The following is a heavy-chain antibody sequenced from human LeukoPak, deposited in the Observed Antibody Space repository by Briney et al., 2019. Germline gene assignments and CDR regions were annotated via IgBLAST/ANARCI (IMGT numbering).Heavy chain of an antibody. CDR1: GGTFSSYA. J-gene: IGHJ4*02. Sequence: SVKVSCKASGGTFSSYAISWVRQASGQGLEWMGRIIPILGIANYAQKFQGRVTITADKSTGTAYMELSSLRSEDTAVYYCARGPKGGGFDYWGQGTLVTVSS. V-gene: IGHV1-69*04. D-gene: IGHD1-26*01. CDR3: ARGPKGGGFDY. CDR2: IIPILGIA.